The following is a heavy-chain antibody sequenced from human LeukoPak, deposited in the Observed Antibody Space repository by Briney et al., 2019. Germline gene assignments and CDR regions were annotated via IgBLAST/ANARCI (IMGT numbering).Heavy chain of an antibody. Sequence: ASVKVSCKASGCTFSSYAISWVRQAPGQGLEWMGGIIPIFGTVNYAQKFQGRVSIIADESTSTAYMELSSLRSEDTAVYYCARNRPDYGSGSYYYGMDVWGKGTTVTVSS. CDR1: GCTFSSYA. J-gene: IGHJ6*04. CDR2: IIPIFGTV. D-gene: IGHD3-10*01. V-gene: IGHV1-69*13. CDR3: ARNRPDYGSGSYYYGMDV.